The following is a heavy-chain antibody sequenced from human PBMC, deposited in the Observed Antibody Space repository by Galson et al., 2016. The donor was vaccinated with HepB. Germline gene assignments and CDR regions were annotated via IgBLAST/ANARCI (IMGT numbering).Heavy chain of an antibody. J-gene: IGHJ3*01. D-gene: IGHD1-1*01. CDR3: ARSKGYADAMRGFDAFAF. CDR1: GFSFSGYA. CDR2: VSYDGSNK. V-gene: IGHV3-30*14. Sequence: SLRLSCAASGFSFSGYAMHWVRQAPGKGLEWVALVSYDGSNKYFADSVKGRSTISRDNFNNNLYLQLNSLRIEDTAMYYCARSKGYADAMRGFDAFAFWGQGTMVTVSS.